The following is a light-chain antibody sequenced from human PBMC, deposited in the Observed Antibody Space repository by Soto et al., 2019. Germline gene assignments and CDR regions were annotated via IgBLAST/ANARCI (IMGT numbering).Light chain of an antibody. CDR2: AAS. J-gene: IGKJ1*01. V-gene: IGKV3-20*01. Sequence: IVLTQSPGTLSLSKGERATLSCRASQSVRNSYLAWYQQKPGQAPRLLIYAASRRATGIPDRFSGSGSGTEFTLTISSLQPEDFATYYCQQYNSSPWTFGQGTKV. CDR3: QQYNSSPWT. CDR1: QSVRNSY.